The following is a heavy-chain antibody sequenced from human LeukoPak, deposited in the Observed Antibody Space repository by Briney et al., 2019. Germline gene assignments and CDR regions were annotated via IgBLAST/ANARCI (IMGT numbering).Heavy chain of an antibody. CDR3: ARGVSGSYYRGAFDI. D-gene: IGHD1-26*01. J-gene: IGHJ3*02. CDR1: GYTFTGYY. CDR2: INPNSGGT. V-gene: IGHV1-2*02. Sequence: ASVKVSCKASGYTFTGYYMHWVRQAPGQGLEWMGWINPNSGGTNYAQKSQGRVTMTRDTSISTAYMELSRLRSDDTAVYYCARGVSGSYYRGAFDIWGQGTMVTVSS.